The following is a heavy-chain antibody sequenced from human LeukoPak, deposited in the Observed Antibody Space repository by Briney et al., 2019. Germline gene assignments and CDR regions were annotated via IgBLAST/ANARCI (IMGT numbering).Heavy chain of an antibody. Sequence: GSXRLSCAASGFTFSSYAMSWVRQAPGKGREGVSAISGSGGSTYYADYVKGRFTISRDNSKNTLYLQMTSLRAEDTAVYYCAKGSIAAAGICVYWGQGTLVTVSS. CDR3: AKGSIAAAGICVY. V-gene: IGHV3-23*01. CDR1: GFTFSSYA. D-gene: IGHD6-13*01. CDR2: ISGSGGST. J-gene: IGHJ4*02.